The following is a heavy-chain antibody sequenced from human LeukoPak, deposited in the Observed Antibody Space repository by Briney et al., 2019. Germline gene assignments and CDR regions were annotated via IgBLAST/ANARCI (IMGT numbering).Heavy chain of an antibody. D-gene: IGHD3-10*01. J-gene: IGHJ4*02. V-gene: IGHV3-21*01. CDR2: ISANSLHI. CDR1: GFTFSDQS. CDR3: VGPDSQFDC. Sequence: GGSLRLSCAASGFTFSDQSMNWVRQAPGKGLEWVSSISANSLHIFHADSVKGRFTTSRDNAKNSLYLQMNNLRVEDTAVYYCVGPDSQFDCWGQGTLVTVSS.